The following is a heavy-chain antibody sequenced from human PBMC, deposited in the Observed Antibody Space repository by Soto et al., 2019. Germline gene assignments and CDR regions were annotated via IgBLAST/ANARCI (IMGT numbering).Heavy chain of an antibody. D-gene: IGHD2-8*02. V-gene: IGHV4-31*03. Sequence: SETLSLTCTVSGGSISSGGYYWSWIRQHPGKGLEWIGYIYYSGSTYYNPSLKSRVTISVDTSKNQSSLKLSSVTAADTAVYYCARGGWCAGCYYYVGMDVWGQGTMVTVSS. CDR3: ARGGWCAGCYYYVGMDV. CDR1: GGSISSGGYY. J-gene: IGHJ6*02. CDR2: IYYSGST.